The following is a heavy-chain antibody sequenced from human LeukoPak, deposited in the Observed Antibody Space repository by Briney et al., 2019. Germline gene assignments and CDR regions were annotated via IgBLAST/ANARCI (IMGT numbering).Heavy chain of an antibody. D-gene: IGHD3-10*01. J-gene: IGHJ6*02. CDR3: ARFVTYGSGSHYGDGMDV. CDR2: SASTI. Sequence: SASTIYYADSVTGRFTISRDNAKNSLYLQMNSLRAEDTAVYYCARFVTYGSGSHYGDGMDVWGQGTTVTVSS. V-gene: IGHV3-48*03.